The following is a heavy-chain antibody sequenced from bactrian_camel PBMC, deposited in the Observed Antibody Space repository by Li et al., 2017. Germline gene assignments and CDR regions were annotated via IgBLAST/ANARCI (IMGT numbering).Heavy chain of an antibody. CDR3: AADFLAFDEVQTERGALCPPSYDYNY. Sequence: HVQLVESGGTLVQPGESLRLSCVASGFDFSDYAMSWVRQAPGKEREAVAFIDPTMSVSHAESVMNRFSISLDKSKNTLYLQMTSLKPEDTAMYYCAADFLAFDEVQTERGALCPPSYDYNYRGQGTQVTVS. D-gene: IGHD3*01. V-gene: IGHV3-2*01. CDR2: IDPTMSVS. J-gene: IGHJ4*01. CDR1: GFDFSDYA.